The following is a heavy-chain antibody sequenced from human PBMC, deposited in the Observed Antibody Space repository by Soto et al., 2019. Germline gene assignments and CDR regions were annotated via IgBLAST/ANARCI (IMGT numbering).Heavy chain of an antibody. V-gene: IGHV3-33*01. D-gene: IGHD2-15*01. J-gene: IGHJ4*02. CDR1: GFTFSSYG. CDR3: AREATSKYCSGGSCQYYFDY. CDR2: IWYDGSNK. Sequence: QVQLVESGGGVVQPGRSLRLSCAVSGFTFSSYGMHWVRQAPGKGLEWVAVIWYDGSNKYYADSVKGRFTISRDNSKNTLYLQMNSLRAEDTAVYYCAREATSKYCSGGSCQYYFDYWGQGTLVTVSS.